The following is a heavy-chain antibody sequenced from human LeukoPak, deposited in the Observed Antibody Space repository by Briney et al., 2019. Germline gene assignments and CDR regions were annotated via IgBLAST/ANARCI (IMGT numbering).Heavy chain of an antibody. CDR3: ARVLYGDCSSFQH. Sequence: GGSLRLSCAASGFTFSSYSMNWVRQAPGKGLEWVSSISSSSSYIYYADSVKGRFTISRDNAKNSLYLQMNSLRAEDTAVYYCARVLYGDCSSFQHWGQGTLVTVSS. CDR2: ISSSSSYI. CDR1: GFTFSSYS. J-gene: IGHJ1*01. D-gene: IGHD2-21*02. V-gene: IGHV3-21*01.